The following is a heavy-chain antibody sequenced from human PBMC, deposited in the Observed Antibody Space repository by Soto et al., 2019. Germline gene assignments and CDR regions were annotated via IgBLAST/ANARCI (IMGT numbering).Heavy chain of an antibody. V-gene: IGHV1-18*01. Sequence: HLVQSGPEVKKPGASVTVSCKTSGDTFTNFGLSWVRQAPGQGLEWMGWIATYNSNKNYAQKFQGRLILTTDTATSAGYMELKSLEYDDTAVYYCARVLRGVVNWFDPWGQGTLVTVSS. D-gene: IGHD3-10*01. J-gene: IGHJ5*02. CDR1: GDTFTNFG. CDR2: IATYNSNK. CDR3: ARVLRGVVNWFDP.